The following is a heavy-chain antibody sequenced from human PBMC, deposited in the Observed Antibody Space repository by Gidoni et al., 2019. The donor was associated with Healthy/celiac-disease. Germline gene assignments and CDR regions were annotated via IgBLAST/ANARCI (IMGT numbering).Heavy chain of an antibody. V-gene: IGHV1-18*01. CDR2: ISAYNGNT. CDR3: AKGAYYYYGMDV. Sequence: QVHLVQSGAQVKKPVASVKVSCKSSGYTFTNYGISWVRQAPGQGLEWMGWISAYNGNTNYAQKLQDRVTMTTDTATSTAYMELRSLRSDDTAVYYCAKGAYYYYGMDVWGRGTTVTVS. J-gene: IGHJ6*02. CDR1: GYTFTNYG.